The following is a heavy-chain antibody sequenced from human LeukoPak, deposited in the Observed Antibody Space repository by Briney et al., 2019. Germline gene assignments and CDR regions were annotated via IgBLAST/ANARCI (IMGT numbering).Heavy chain of an antibody. V-gene: IGHV4-59*08. CDR3: ARSYDSSGYEDY. CDR2: ISYSGSA. Sequence: PGETLSLTCTVSGGSISSYYWSWIRQPPGKGLEWIGYISYSGSANYNPSLKSRVTISVDTSENQFSLKVSSVTAADTAVYYCARSYDSSGYEDYWGQGTLVTVSS. D-gene: IGHD3-22*01. CDR1: GGSISSYY. J-gene: IGHJ4*02.